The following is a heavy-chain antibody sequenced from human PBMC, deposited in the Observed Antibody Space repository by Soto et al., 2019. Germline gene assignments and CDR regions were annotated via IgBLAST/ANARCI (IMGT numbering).Heavy chain of an antibody. D-gene: IGHD5-18*01. CDR2: INHSGST. CDR3: ARGQCSYGRLNWFDP. Sequence: PSETLSLTCAVYSGSFSGYYWSWIRQPPGKGLEWIGEINHSGSTNYNPSLKSRLTISVDTSKNQFSLNLSSVTAADTAVYYCARGQCSYGRLNWFDPWGQGTLVTVSS. CDR1: SGSFSGYY. J-gene: IGHJ5*02. V-gene: IGHV4-34*01.